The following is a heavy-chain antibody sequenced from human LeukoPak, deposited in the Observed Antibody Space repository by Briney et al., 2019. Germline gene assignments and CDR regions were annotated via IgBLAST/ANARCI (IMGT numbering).Heavy chain of an antibody. Sequence: SETLSLTCTVSGGSISSYYWSWIRQPPGKGLEWIGYIYYSGSTNYNPSLKSRVTLSQDTSKNQFYLRLTSVTAADTAVYYCARDGGGSRNFDYWGQGTLVTVSS. J-gene: IGHJ4*02. CDR2: IYYSGST. D-gene: IGHD2-15*01. CDR3: ARDGGGSRNFDY. CDR1: GGSISSYY. V-gene: IGHV4-59*12.